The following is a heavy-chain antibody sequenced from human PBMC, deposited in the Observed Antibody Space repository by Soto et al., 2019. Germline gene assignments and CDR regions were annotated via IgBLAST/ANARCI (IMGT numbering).Heavy chain of an antibody. D-gene: IGHD3-10*01. V-gene: IGHV3-9*01. J-gene: IGHJ6*03. CDR1: GFTGDDYA. CDR3: ATGTGGYYGSGSQKTWYYYYMDV. CDR2: ISWKGGSI. Sequence: EVQLVESGGGLVQPGGSLRLSCAASGFTGDDYAFNWVRQAPGKGLEWVSGISWKGGSIGYADSVKGRFIISTDNAKNSMYIQKNILRAEDTALYSCATGTGGYYGSGSQKTWYYYYMDVWGKGTTVTVSS.